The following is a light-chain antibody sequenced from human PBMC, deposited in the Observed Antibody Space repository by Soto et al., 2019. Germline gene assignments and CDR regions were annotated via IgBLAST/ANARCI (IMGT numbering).Light chain of an antibody. V-gene: IGLV2-14*01. CDR1: SRDIGAYNL. CDR3: SSYTSSSTLLYV. J-gene: IGLJ1*01. CDR2: EVR. Sequence: QSVLTQPASLSGSPGQSITISCSGTSRDIGAYNLVSWYQQLPGKAPKLLIYEVRSRPSGISYRFSGSKSGTTASLTISSLQAEDEADYYCSSYTSSSTLLYVFGTGTKVTVL.